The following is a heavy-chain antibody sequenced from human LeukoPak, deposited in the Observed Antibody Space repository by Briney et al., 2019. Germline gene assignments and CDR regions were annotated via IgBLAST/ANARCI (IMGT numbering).Heavy chain of an antibody. CDR3: ARISKTYYYDRPYWFDP. J-gene: IGHJ5*02. V-gene: IGHV3-21*01. Sequence: NPGGSLRLSCAASGFTFSSYSMNWVRQAPGKGLEWVSSISSSSSYIYYADSVKGRFTISRNNAKNSLYLHMNSLRAEDTAVYYCARISKTYYYDRPYWFDPWGQGTLVTVSS. CDR2: ISSSSSYI. D-gene: IGHD3-22*01. CDR1: GFTFSSYS.